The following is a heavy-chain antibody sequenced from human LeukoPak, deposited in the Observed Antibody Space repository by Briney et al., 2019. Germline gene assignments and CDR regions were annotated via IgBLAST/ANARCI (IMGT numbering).Heavy chain of an antibody. CDR3: ARGGGYSSSHFDS. D-gene: IGHD1-26*01. J-gene: IGHJ4*02. CDR1: GFTFSSYG. V-gene: IGHV3-30*03. CDR2: ISYDGSNK. Sequence: GGSLRLSCAASGFTFSSYGMHWVRQAPGKGLEWVAVISYDGSNKYYADSVKGRFTISRDNSKNTLYLQMNSLRAEDTAVYYCARGGGYSSSHFDSWGQGTQVTVSS.